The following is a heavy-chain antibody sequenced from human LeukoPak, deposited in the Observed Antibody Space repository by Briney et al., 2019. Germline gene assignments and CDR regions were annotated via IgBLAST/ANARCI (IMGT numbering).Heavy chain of an antibody. CDR1: GYTFTSYA. CDR2: INAGNGNT. CDR3: ARDYYGSGSYYPTLFDY. V-gene: IGHV1-3*01. Sequence: ASVKVSCKASGYTFTSYAMHWVRQAPGQRLEWMGWINAGNGNTKYSQKFQGRVTITRDTSTSTAYMELSSLRSEDTAVYYCARDYYGSGSYYPTLFDYWGQGTLVTVSS. D-gene: IGHD3-10*01. J-gene: IGHJ4*02.